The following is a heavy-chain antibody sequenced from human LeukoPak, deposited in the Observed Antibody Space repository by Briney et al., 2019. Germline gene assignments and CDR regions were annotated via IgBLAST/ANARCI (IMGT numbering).Heavy chain of an antibody. V-gene: IGHV3-23*01. CDR3: GQDFAYIRFDN. Sequence: GGTLRLSCAASGFIFSSHGMNWVRQAPGKGLEWVSGISPSGDITYYADSVKGRFTISRDNSKNTVYLQMDSLRFEDAAVYYCGQDFAYIRFDNWGQGTLVTVSS. CDR1: GFIFSSHG. D-gene: IGHD1-1*01. J-gene: IGHJ4*02. CDR2: ISPSGDIT.